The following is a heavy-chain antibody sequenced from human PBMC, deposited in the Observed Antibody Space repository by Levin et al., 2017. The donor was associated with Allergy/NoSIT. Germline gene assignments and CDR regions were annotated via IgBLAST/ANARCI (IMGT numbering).Heavy chain of an antibody. CDR2: INSDGSST. CDR1: GFTFSSYW. D-gene: IGHD5-24*01. J-gene: IGHJ4*02. V-gene: IGHV3-74*01. Sequence: GGSLRLSCAASGFTFSSYWMHWVRQAPGKGLVWVSRINSDGSSTSYADSVKGRFTISRDNAKNTLYLQMNSLRAEDTAVYYCARVGDGYNYQFDYWGQGTLVTVSS. CDR3: ARVGDGYNYQFDY.